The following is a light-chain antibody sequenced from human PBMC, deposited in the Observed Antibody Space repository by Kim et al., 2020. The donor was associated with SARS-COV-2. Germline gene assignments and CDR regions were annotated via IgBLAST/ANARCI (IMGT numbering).Light chain of an antibody. CDR2: GAS. CDR3: QQYGSSPLT. V-gene: IGKV3-20*01. CDR1: QSFSRSY. J-gene: IGKJ4*01. Sequence: SPALRAPLSCRSSQSFSRSYLAWYQQNPGQAPRPLIYGASSRATGIPDRFSGSGSGTDFTLTISRLEPEDFAVYYCQQYGSSPLTFGGGTKVDIK.